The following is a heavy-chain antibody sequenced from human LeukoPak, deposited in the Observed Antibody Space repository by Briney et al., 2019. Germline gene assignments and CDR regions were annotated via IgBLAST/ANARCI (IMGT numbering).Heavy chain of an antibody. Sequence: SETLSLTCAVYGGAFSGYYWSWIRQPPGKGLEWVGEINHSGSTNYNPSLKSRVTISVDTSKNQFSLKLSSVTAADTAVYYCARGRRVGYLAVAGWAPDYWGQGTLVTVSS. J-gene: IGHJ4*02. CDR3: ARGRRVGYLAVAGWAPDY. V-gene: IGHV4-34*01. CDR2: INHSGST. CDR1: GGAFSGYY. D-gene: IGHD6-19*01.